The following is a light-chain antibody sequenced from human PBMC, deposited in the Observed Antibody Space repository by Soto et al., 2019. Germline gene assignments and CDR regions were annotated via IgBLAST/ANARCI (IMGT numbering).Light chain of an antibody. CDR1: QSVRSSY. CDR3: QQYGNSPRFT. J-gene: IGKJ3*01. CDR2: GTS. Sequence: EIVLTQSPGTLSLSPGERATLACRASQSVRSSYLAWYQQKPGQAPRLLLYGTSTRATGIPDRFSGSGSGTDFTLTISRLEPEDFAVYYSQQYGNSPRFTFGHGTKVDIK. V-gene: IGKV3-20*01.